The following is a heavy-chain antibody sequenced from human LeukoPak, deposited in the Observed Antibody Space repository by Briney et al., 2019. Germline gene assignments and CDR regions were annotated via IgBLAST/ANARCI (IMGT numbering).Heavy chain of an antibody. D-gene: IGHD3-22*01. J-gene: IGHJ4*02. V-gene: IGHV3-15*01. CDR3: TTDPTMIVVVINY. Sequence: GGSLRPSCAASGFTFSNAWMSWVRQAPGKGLEWVGRIKSKTDGGTTDYAAPVKGRFTISRDDSKNTLYLQMNSLKTEDTAVYYCTTDPTMIVVVINYWGQGTLVTVSS. CDR1: GFTFSNAW. CDR2: IKSKTDGGTT.